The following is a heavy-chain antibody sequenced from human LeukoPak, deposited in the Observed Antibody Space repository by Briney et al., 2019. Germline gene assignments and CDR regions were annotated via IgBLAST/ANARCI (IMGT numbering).Heavy chain of an antibody. Sequence: SETLSLTCTVSGGSISSYYWSWIRQPPGKGLEWIGYIYYSGSTNYNPSLKSRVTISVDTSKNQFSLKLSSVTAADTAVYYCARLRDIVVVPAAIEDYYFDYWGQGTLVTVSS. CDR3: ARLRDIVVVPAAIEDYYFDY. V-gene: IGHV4-59*08. CDR2: IYYSGST. CDR1: GGSISSYY. J-gene: IGHJ4*02. D-gene: IGHD2-2*02.